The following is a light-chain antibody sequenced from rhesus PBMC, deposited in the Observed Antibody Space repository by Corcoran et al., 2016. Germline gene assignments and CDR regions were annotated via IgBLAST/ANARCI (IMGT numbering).Light chain of an antibody. V-gene: IGKV1-66*01. CDR2: YAS. J-gene: IGKJ3*01. CDR3: QQYNNSPFT. Sequence: DIQMTQSPSSLSASVGDRVTITCRASQGINHYLSWYQQKPGKSPKPLSYYASSLETGVTSRFSGSGAWTDYTLTISRLQPEDIVTYYCQQYNNSPFTFGPGTKLDIK. CDR1: QGINHY.